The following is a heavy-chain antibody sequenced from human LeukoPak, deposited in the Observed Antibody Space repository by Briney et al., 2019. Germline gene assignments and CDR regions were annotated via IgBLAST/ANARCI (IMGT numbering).Heavy chain of an antibody. J-gene: IGHJ4*02. CDR2: ISSSSSTI. D-gene: IGHD3-10*01. CDR1: GFTFSSYS. CDR3: ARDLGLDAFGELSGY. V-gene: IGHV3-48*04. Sequence: GGSLRLSCAASGFTFSSYSMNWVRQAPGKGLEWVSYISSSSSTIYYADSVKGRFTISRDNAKNSLYLQMNSLRAEDTAVYYCARDLGLDAFGELSGYWGQGTLVTVSS.